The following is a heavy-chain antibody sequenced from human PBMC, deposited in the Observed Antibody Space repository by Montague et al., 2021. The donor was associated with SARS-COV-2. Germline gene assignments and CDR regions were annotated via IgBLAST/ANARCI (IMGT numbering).Heavy chain of an antibody. CDR2: ISYSGST. CDR1: GFSLSTSGVG. Sequence: LVKPTQTLTLTCTFSGFSLSTSGVGVGWIRQPPGKGLEWIGSISYSGSTYYKSSLKSRVTISVDTSKNQFSLRLSSVTAADTAVYYCARHITGSGNAFDIWGQGTMVTVSS. CDR3: ARHITGSGNAFDI. V-gene: IGHV4-39*01. D-gene: IGHD3-10*01. J-gene: IGHJ3*02.